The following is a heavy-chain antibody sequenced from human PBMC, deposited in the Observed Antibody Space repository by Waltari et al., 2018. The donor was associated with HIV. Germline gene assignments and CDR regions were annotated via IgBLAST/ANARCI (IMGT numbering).Heavy chain of an antibody. J-gene: IGHJ4*02. Sequence: QVQLVESGGGLVNPGGSLRLSCATSGFTFSDYYMTVIRQAPGKGLGWVSYIRSDTDTIYYANSVKDRFTSSRDNAKNSLYLQMNRLSVEDTAVYYCARLEYSSGFFDYWGQGALVTVSS. D-gene: IGHD6-19*01. CDR3: ARLEYSSGFFDY. CDR2: IRSDTDTI. V-gene: IGHV3-11*01. CDR1: GFTFSDYY.